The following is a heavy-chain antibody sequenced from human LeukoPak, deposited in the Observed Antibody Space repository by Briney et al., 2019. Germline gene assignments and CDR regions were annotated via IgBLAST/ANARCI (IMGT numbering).Heavy chain of an antibody. CDR1: GYSISGGYY. CDR2: IYHSGST. J-gene: IGHJ3*02. CDR3: ARDRGNLDAFDI. Sequence: LETLSLTCTVSGYSISGGYYWGWIRQPPGKGLEWIGSIYHSGSTYYNPSLKSRVTISVDTSKNQFSLKLSSVTAADTAVYYCARDRGNLDAFDIWGQGTMVTVSS. V-gene: IGHV4-38-2*02. D-gene: IGHD4-23*01.